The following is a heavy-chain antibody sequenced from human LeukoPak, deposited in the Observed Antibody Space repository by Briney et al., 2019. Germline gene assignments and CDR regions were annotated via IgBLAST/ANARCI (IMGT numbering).Heavy chain of an antibody. Sequence: SETLSLTCAVYVGSFSGYYWSWIRQPPGKGLEWIGEINHSGSTNYNPSLKSRVTISVDTSKNQFSLKLSSVTAADTAVYYCARGASAAGTDNWFDPWGQGTLVTVSS. J-gene: IGHJ5*02. CDR2: INHSGST. D-gene: IGHD6-13*01. CDR3: ARGASAAGTDNWFDP. CDR1: VGSFSGYY. V-gene: IGHV4-34*01.